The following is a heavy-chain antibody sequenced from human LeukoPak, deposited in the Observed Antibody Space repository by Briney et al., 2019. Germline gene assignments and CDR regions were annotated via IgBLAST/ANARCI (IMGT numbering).Heavy chain of an antibody. CDR1: GYTFTSYG. CDR2: INAYNGNT. CDR3: ARDKPPRVDTGMVTRGYVGMDV. J-gene: IGHJ6*02. Sequence: ASVKVPCKASGYTFTSYGINWVRQAPGQGLEWMGWINAYNGNTNYAQKLQGRVTMTTDTSTSTAYMELRSLRSDDTAVYYCARDKPPRVDTGMVTRGYVGMDVWGQGTTVTVSS. V-gene: IGHV1-18*01. D-gene: IGHD5-18*01.